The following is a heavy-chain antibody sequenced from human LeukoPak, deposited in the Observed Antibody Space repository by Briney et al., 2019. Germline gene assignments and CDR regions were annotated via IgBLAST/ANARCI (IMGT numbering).Heavy chain of an antibody. Sequence: SETLSLTCAVYGGSFSGYYWSWIRQPPGKGLEWIGEINHSGSTNYNPSLKSRVTISVDTSKNQFSLKLSSVTAADTAVYYCARDLYYYDSSGATYYYYYGMDVWGQGTTVTVSS. D-gene: IGHD3-22*01. CDR2: INHSGST. CDR3: ARDLYYYDSSGATYYYYYGMDV. J-gene: IGHJ6*02. V-gene: IGHV4-34*01. CDR1: GGSFSGYY.